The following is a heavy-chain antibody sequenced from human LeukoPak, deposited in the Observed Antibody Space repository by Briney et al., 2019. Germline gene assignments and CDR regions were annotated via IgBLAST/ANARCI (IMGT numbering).Heavy chain of an antibody. CDR2: IYYSGST. V-gene: IGHV4-61*05. D-gene: IGHD1-26*01. J-gene: IGHJ4*02. CDR1: GGSINSSSYY. Sequence: SETLSLTCTVSGGSINSSSYYWGWIRQPPGKGLEWIGYIYYSGSTNYNPSLKSRVTISVDTSKNQFSLKLSSVTAADTAVYYCARGRGSYPKYYFDYWGQGTLVTVSS. CDR3: ARGRGSYPKYYFDY.